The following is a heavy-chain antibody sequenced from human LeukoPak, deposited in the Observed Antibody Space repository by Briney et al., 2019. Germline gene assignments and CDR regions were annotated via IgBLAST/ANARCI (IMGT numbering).Heavy chain of an antibody. CDR2: SSSTSSYI. CDR1: GFTFSSYS. CDR3: ARDPLKRAFDI. Sequence: GGSLRLSCAASGFTFSSYSMNWVRQAPGKGLEWVSSSSSTSSYIYYADSVKGRFTISRDNAKNSLYLQMNSLRAEDTAVYCCARDPLKRAFDIWGQGTMVTVSS. V-gene: IGHV3-21*01. J-gene: IGHJ3*02.